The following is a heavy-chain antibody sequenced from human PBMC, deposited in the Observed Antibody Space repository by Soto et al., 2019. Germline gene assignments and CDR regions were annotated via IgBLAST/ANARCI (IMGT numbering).Heavy chain of an antibody. V-gene: IGHV3-21*01. D-gene: IGHD1-26*01. CDR3: ARDLSGGATFDY. CDR2: FSRSSSYI. J-gene: IGHJ4*02. Sequence: EVQLVESGGGLVKPGGSLRLSCAASGFTFSSYSMNWVRQAPGKGLEWVSSFSRSSSYIYYADSVKGRFTISRDNAKNSLYLQMNSLRAEDTAVYYCARDLSGGATFDYWGQGNLVTVSS. CDR1: GFTFSSYS.